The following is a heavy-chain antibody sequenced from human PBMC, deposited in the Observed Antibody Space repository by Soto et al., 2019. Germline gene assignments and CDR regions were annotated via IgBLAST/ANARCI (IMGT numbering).Heavy chain of an antibody. D-gene: IGHD3-10*01. CDR1: GFSFSNYD. CDR3: ARDTQPLLWFGELLVFDI. Sequence: GGSLRISCAASGFSFSNYDMAWVRQAPGKGLEWVSTISSSSSYTYYVDSVKVRFTISRDNAKNSLYLQMNSLRAEDTAVYYCARDTQPLLWFGELLVFDIWGQGTMVTVS. V-gene: IGHV3-21*01. J-gene: IGHJ3*02. CDR2: ISSSSSYT.